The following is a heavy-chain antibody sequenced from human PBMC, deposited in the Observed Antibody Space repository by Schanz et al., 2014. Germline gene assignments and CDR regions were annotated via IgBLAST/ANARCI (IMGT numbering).Heavy chain of an antibody. V-gene: IGHV3-30-3*01. CDR3: AKGMGYCSGGACYDYDYYGWDV. Sequence: VQLLESGGGLVQPGGSLRLSCAASGFTFSSYAMHWVRQAPGKGLEWVALISNDGSIKYYADSVEGRFTISRDNAKNALYLQMNSLSADDTAVFYCAKGMGYCSGGACYDYDYYGWDVWGQGTTVTVSS. J-gene: IGHJ6*02. CDR2: ISNDGSIK. D-gene: IGHD2-15*01. CDR1: GFTFSSYA.